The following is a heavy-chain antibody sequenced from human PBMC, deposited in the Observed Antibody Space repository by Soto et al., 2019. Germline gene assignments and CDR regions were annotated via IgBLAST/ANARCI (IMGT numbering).Heavy chain of an antibody. V-gene: IGHV1-69*13. CDR1: GGTFSSYA. CDR3: ASPRSGGWKNWFDP. D-gene: IGHD6-19*01. J-gene: IGHJ5*02. Sequence: GPQVKVSCKASGGTFSSYAISWVRQAPGQGLEWTGGIIPIFGTANYAQKFQGRVTITADESTSTAYMELSSLRSEDTAVYYCASPRSGGWKNWFDPWGQGTLVTVSS. CDR2: IIPIFGTA.